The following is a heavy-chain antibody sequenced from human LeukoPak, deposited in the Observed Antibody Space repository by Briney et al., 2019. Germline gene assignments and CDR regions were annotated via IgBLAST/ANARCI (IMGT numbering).Heavy chain of an antibody. Sequence: SETLSLTCTVSGGSISSGGYYWSCIRQHPGKGLEWIGHIYYSGSTYYNSRVKGRVTISVDTSKIQFSLKPSSVTAADTAVYFCARDGVIGGSGSYSWFDPWGQGTLVTVSS. CDR1: GGSISSGGYY. CDR2: IYYSGST. J-gene: IGHJ5*02. CDR3: ARDGVIGGSGSYSWFDP. D-gene: IGHD3-10*01. V-gene: IGHV4-31*03.